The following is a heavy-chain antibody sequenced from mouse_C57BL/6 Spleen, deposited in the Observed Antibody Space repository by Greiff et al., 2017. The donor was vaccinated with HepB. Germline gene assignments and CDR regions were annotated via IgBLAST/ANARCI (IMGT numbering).Heavy chain of an antibody. D-gene: IGHD2-13*01. CDR1: GFSLTSYG. CDR3: ARHDSIDYAMDY. V-gene: IGHV2-6-1*01. CDR2: IWSDGST. Sequence: QVQLKESGPGLVAPSQSLSITCTVSGFSLTSYGVHWVRQPPVKGLEWLVVIWSDGSTTYNSALKSRLSISKDNSKSQVFLKMNSLQTDDTAMYYCARHDSIDYAMDYWGQGTSVTVSS. J-gene: IGHJ4*01.